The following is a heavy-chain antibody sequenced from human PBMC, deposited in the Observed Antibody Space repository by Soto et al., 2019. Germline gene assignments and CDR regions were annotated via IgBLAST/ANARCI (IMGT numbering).Heavy chain of an antibody. Sequence: SETLSLTCTVSGCSISSGDHYLSWIRQPPGKGLEWIGDINHSGSTNYNPSLKSRITISVDTSKNQFSLKLSSVTAADTAVYYCARGRGGGVVVVAAPLAPNWFDPWGQGTLVTVSS. J-gene: IGHJ5*02. V-gene: IGHV4-30-4*01. D-gene: IGHD2-15*01. CDR3: ARGRGGGVVVVAAPLAPNWFDP. CDR1: GCSISSGDHY. CDR2: INHSGST.